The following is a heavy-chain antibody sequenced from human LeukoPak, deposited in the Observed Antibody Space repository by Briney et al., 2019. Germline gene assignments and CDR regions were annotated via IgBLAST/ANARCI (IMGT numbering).Heavy chain of an antibody. CDR1: GFAFSRYG. Sequence: PGGSLRLSCEASGFAFSRYGMHWVRQAPGKGLEWVAVISDGGNNKYYADSVKGPFTISRDNSKNTLYLQMNSLRAEDTAVYYCAREPRGELLYGEGSTGYYFDYWGQGTLVTVSS. V-gene: IGHV3-30*03. J-gene: IGHJ4*02. D-gene: IGHD2-2*02. CDR3: AREPRGELLYGEGSTGYYFDY. CDR2: ISDGGNNK.